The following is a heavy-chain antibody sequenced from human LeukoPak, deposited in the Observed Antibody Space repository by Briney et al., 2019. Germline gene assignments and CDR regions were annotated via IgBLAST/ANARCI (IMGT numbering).Heavy chain of an antibody. CDR1: GGSVISRSYF. D-gene: IGHD6-19*01. J-gene: IGHJ4*02. V-gene: IGHV4-61*01. Sequence: SETLSLTCSVSGGSVISRSYFWSWIRQPPGKGLELIGYIYHSGTTNYNPSLKSRVTISVDTSKNQFSLKVRSVTAADTAVYYCASHLRSASGWYFDSWGQGTLVPVSS. CDR3: ASHLRSASGWYFDS. CDR2: IYHSGTT.